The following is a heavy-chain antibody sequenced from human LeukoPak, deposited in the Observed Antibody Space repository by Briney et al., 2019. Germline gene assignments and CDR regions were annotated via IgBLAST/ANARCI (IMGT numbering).Heavy chain of an antibody. CDR3: ARAKVVVAATGGDY. CDR2: IKQDGSEK. D-gene: IGHD2-15*01. CDR1: GFTFSSYW. J-gene: IGHJ4*02. Sequence: GGSLRLSCAASGFTFSSYWMSWVRQAPGKGLEWVANIKQDGSEKYYVDSVKGRFTISRDNAKNSLYLQMNSLRAEDTAVYYCARAKVVVAATGGDYWGQGTLVTVSS. V-gene: IGHV3-7*01.